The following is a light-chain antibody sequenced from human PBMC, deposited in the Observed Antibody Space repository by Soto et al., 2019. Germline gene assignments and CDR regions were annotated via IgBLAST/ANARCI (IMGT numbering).Light chain of an antibody. CDR2: RAS. Sequence: EVVMTQSPATLSVSPGEGVTLSCRASQGIGDTLAWYQHKPGQTPRLLIYRASSRATGIPDRFSGTGSGTDFTLTISRVEPEDFAVYYCQQYGTAPITFGQGTRLEIK. J-gene: IGKJ5*01. V-gene: IGKV3-20*01. CDR1: QGIGDT. CDR3: QQYGTAPIT.